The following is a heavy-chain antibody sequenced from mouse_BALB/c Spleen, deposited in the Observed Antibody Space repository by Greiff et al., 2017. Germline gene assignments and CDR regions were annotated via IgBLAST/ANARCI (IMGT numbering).Heavy chain of an antibody. J-gene: IGHJ4*01. CDR2: INPSNGGT. D-gene: IGHD2-10*02. V-gene: IGHV1S81*02. Sequence: VQLQESGAELVKPGASVKLSCKASGYTFTSYYMYWVKQRPGQGLEWIGEINPSNGGTNFNEKFKSKATLTVDKSSSTAYMQFSSLTSEDSAVYYCTRGYGNYGMDYGGQGTSVTGSS. CDR1: GYTFTSYY. CDR3: TRGYGNYGMDY.